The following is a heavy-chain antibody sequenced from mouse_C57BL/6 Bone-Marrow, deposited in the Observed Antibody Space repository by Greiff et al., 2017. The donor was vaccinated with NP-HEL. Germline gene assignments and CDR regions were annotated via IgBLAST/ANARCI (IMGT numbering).Heavy chain of an antibody. J-gene: IGHJ2*01. Sequence: EVMLVESGGGLVQPGGSLKLSCAASGFTFSDYGMAWVRQAPRKGPEWVAFIRNLAYSIYYADTVKGRFTISRENAKNTLYLEMSSLRSEDTAMYYCARLCDVYYFDYWGQGTTLTVSS. CDR3: ARLCDVYYFDY. D-gene: IGHD2-13*01. CDR2: IRNLAYSI. V-gene: IGHV5-15*01. CDR1: GFTFSDYG.